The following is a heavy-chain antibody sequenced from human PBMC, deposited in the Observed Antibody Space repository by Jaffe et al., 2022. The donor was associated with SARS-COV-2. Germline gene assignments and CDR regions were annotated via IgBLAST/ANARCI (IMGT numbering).Heavy chain of an antibody. CDR2: VYYSEDA. V-gene: IGHV4-39*01. D-gene: IGHD5-12*01. CDR1: GDSIAGSRYY. Sequence: QLQESGPGLVKSSETLSLTCSVSGDSIAGSRYYWGWFRHSPGKGLEWIGSVYYSEDARYNPSLKRRATISVDTSKNHFSLKVTSVTATDTAVYFCARHGALASNAFDVWGQGTMVTASS. CDR3: ARHGALASNAFDV. J-gene: IGHJ3*01.